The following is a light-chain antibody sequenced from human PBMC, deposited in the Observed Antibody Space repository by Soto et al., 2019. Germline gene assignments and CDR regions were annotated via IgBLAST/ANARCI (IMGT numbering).Light chain of an antibody. J-gene: IGLJ2*01. V-gene: IGLV2-14*01. Sequence: QSVLTQPASVSGSPGQSITISCTGTSSDVGGYNYVSWYQQHPGKAPKLMIYDVSNRPSGASNRFSGSKSGNTASLTISGLQAEDEADYYCSSYTSSSTLGVVFGGGTQLTVL. CDR3: SSYTSSSTLGVV. CDR1: SSDVGGYNY. CDR2: DVS.